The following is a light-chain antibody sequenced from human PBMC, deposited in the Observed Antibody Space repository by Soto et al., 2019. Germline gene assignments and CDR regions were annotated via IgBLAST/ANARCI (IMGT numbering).Light chain of an antibody. CDR1: SSDVGAYNY. V-gene: IGLV2-11*01. Sequence: QSALTQPRSVSGSPGQSVTISCTGTSSDVGAYNYVSWYQQHPGKAPKLIIYDISQRPSGVPDRFSGSKSGNAASLTISGLQAEDEADYYCCSYAGSYTGVFGGGTKVTVL. CDR2: DIS. J-gene: IGLJ2*01. CDR3: CSYAGSYTGV.